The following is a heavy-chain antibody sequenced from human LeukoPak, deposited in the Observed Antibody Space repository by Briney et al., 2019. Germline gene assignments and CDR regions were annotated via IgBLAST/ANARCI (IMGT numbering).Heavy chain of an antibody. V-gene: IGHV3-23*01. J-gene: IGHJ5*02. CDR3: AKLPYCSSTSCTAWFDP. Sequence: GGSLRLSCAASGFTVSSNYMSWVRQAPGKGLEWVSAISGSGGSTYYADSVKGRFTISRDNSKNTLYLQMNSLRAEDTAVYYCAKLPYCSSTSCTAWFDPWGQGTLVTVSS. D-gene: IGHD2-2*01. CDR2: ISGSGGST. CDR1: GFTVSSNY.